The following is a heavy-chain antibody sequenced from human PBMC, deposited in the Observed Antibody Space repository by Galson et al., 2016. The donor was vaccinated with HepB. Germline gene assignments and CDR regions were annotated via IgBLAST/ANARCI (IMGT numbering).Heavy chain of an antibody. D-gene: IGHD1-26*01. Sequence: LILSCSVSGFTFSTYAIHWVRHSPGKGLEWVAVISHDASNKFYADSVKGRFTISRDSSKNTLFVQMHSPRAKDTAIFYCARVRWASEMDVWGQGTTVTVS. CDR3: ARVRWASEMDV. CDR1: GFTFSTYA. J-gene: IGHJ6*02. V-gene: IGHV3-30-3*01. CDR2: ISHDASNK.